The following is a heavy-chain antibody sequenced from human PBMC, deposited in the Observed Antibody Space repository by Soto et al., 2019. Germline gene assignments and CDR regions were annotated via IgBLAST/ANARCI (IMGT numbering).Heavy chain of an antibody. J-gene: IGHJ6*02. CDR3: GRTKDYFYGVDV. V-gene: IGHV4-4*02. Sequence: QVQLQESVPGLVKPSGTLSLTCAVSGVSISSSQWWSWVRQPPGKGLEWIGEIYHNGRTNYNPSLKSRLTMSLDRSKNQVSLQLTSVTAADTATYYCGRTKDYFYGVDVWGQGTTVTVSS. CDR1: GVSISSSQW. CDR2: IYHNGRT.